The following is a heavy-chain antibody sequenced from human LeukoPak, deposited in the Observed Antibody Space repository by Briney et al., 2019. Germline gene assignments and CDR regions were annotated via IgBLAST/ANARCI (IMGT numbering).Heavy chain of an antibody. V-gene: IGHV4-39*01. Sequence: SETLSLTCTVSGGSISSSSYYWGWIRQPPGKGLEWIGSIYYSGSTYYHPSLKSRVTISVDPSKKPSSLKLNSVTAADTAVYHCASLSGYSYGYVDYWGQGTLVTVSS. J-gene: IGHJ4*02. CDR2: IYYSGST. D-gene: IGHD5-18*01. CDR3: ASLSGYSYGYVDY. CDR1: GGSISSSSYY.